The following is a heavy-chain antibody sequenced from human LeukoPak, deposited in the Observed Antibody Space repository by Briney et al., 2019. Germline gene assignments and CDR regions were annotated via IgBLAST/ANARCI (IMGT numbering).Heavy chain of an antibody. V-gene: IGHV3-21*01. CDR2: ISSSSSYI. CDR1: GFTFISYS. D-gene: IGHD2-15*01. Sequence: GGSLRLSCAASGFTFISYSMNWVRQAPGKGLEWVSSISSSSSYIYYADFVKGRFTISRDNSRDTVYLEMNSLRVEDTAVYYCAKDHPVCHYWGQGTLVTVSS. CDR3: AKDHPVCHY. J-gene: IGHJ4*02.